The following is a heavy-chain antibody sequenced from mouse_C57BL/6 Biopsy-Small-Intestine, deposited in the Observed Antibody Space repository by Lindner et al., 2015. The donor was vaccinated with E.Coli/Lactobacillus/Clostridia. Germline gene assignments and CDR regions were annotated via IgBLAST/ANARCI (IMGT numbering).Heavy chain of an antibody. CDR1: RYTFTIYY. Sequence: SVKVSCKASRYTFTIYYMHWVRQVPGQGLEWMGIINPSGGSTSYAQKFQGRVTMTSDTSTSTVYMELSSLRSEDTAVYYCARDFGGTPFDYWGQGTLVTVSS. V-gene: IGHV1-64*01. CDR3: ARDFGGTPFDY. CDR2: INPSGGST. D-gene: IGHD1-1*02. J-gene: IGHJ4*01.